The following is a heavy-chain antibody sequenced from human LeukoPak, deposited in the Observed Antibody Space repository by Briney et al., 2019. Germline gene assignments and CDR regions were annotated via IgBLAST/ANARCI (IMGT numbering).Heavy chain of an antibody. CDR2: IYDSGTT. CDR3: ARTGQQLAFAS. D-gene: IGHD6-13*01. J-gene: IGHJ5*01. Sequence: SETLSLTCTVSGGSISSYHWHWIRQPPGKGLEWIGCIYDSGTTNYNPSLKSRVTISGDTSKNQFSLKLSSVTAADTAVYFCARTGQQLAFASWGQGTLVTISS. CDR1: GGSISSYH. V-gene: IGHV4-59*01.